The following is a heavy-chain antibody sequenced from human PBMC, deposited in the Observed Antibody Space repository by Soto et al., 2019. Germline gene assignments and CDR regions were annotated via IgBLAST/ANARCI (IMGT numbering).Heavy chain of an antibody. Sequence: AAVKVSCKGSGYTFTSYAMHWVRQAPGQRLEWMGWINAGNGNTKYSQKFQGRVTITRDTSASTAYMELSSLRSEDTAVYYCARVRARYYFDYWGQGTLVTVSS. CDR1: GYTFTSYA. CDR2: INAGNGNT. V-gene: IGHV1-3*01. D-gene: IGHD3-16*01. J-gene: IGHJ4*02. CDR3: ARVRARYYFDY.